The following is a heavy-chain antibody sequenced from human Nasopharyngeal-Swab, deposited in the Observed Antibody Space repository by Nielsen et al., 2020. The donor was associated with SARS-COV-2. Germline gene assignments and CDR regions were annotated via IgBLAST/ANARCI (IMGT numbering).Heavy chain of an antibody. J-gene: IGHJ4*02. CDR1: GFIFSASA. V-gene: IGHV3-73*01. CDR2: IGDKDHNYAT. CDR3: TTDFYFDY. Sequence: GASLKISCAASGFIFSASAIQWVRQASGKGLEWVVRIGDKDHNYATTYGASVQGRFTISRYDSKNTAFLQMDSLKTEDTALYYCTTDFYFDYWGQGTLVTVSS.